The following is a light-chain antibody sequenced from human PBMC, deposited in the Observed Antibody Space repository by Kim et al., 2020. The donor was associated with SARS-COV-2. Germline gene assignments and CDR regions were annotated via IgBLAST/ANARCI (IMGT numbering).Light chain of an antibody. J-gene: IGKJ5*01. Sequence: EIVLTQSPATLSVSPGESATLSCRASQTVSGTLAWYQERPGQAPRLLIYGASTRAPGIPARFSGSGSGIEFTLTISNLQSEDFAVYYCQQYHKWPPITFGHGTRLEIK. CDR1: QTVSGT. CDR3: QQYHKWPPIT. CDR2: GAS. V-gene: IGKV3-15*01.